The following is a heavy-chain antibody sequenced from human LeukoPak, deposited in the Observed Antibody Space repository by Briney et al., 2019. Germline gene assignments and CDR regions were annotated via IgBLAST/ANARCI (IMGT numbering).Heavy chain of an antibody. V-gene: IGHV3-64D*06. Sequence: GGSLRLSCSASGFTFSSYAVHWVRRAPGKGLEYVSAISSNGGSTYYADSVKGRFTISRDNSKNTLYLQMSSLRAEDTAVYYCVKAPASYGTQGHFDYWGQGTLVTVPS. CDR2: ISSNGGST. D-gene: IGHD4-17*01. CDR3: VKAPASYGTQGHFDY. J-gene: IGHJ4*02. CDR1: GFTFSSYA.